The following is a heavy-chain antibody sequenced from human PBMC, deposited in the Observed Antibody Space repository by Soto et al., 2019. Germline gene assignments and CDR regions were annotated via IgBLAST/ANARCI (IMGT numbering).Heavy chain of an antibody. CDR2: IYYSGST. CDR1: GGSISNYY. D-gene: IGHD6-13*01. CDR3: ARRDSSSWFLDY. Sequence: PSETLSLTCTVSGGSISNYYWSWIRQPPGKGLEWIGYIYYSGSTNYNPSLKSRVTISVDTSKNQFSLKLNSVTAADTAMYYCARRDSSSWFLDYWGQGTLVTVSS. V-gene: IGHV4-59*08. J-gene: IGHJ4*02.